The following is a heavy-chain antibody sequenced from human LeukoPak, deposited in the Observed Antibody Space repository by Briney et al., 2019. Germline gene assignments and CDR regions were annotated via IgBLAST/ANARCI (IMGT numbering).Heavy chain of an antibody. J-gene: IGHJ5*02. Sequence: ASVKVSCKASGYTFTNYGINWVRQAPGQGLEWMGWISAYNGRTNYAQKLQGRVTITTDTSTSTAYMELRSLRSDDTGVYYCARDHAAGWELPLNWFDPWGQGTLVTVSS. CDR3: ARDHAAGWELPLNWFDP. CDR1: GYTFTNYG. CDR2: ISAYNGRT. D-gene: IGHD1-26*01. V-gene: IGHV1-18*01.